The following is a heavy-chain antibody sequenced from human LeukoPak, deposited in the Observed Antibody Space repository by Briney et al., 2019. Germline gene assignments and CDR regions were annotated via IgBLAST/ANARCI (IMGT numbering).Heavy chain of an antibody. CDR3: ARVPPRDYGGIKYFHH. Sequence: SETLSLTCTVSGGSISSGSYYWSWIRQPAGKGLEWIGRIYTSGSTNYNPSLKSRVTISVDTSKNQFSLKLSSVTAADTAVYYCARVPPRDYGGIKYFHHWGQGTLVTVSS. CDR1: GGSISSGSYY. D-gene: IGHD4-23*01. V-gene: IGHV4-61*02. J-gene: IGHJ1*01. CDR2: IYTSGST.